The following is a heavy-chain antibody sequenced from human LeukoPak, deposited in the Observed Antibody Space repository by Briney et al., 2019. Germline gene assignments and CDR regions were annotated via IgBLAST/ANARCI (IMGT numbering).Heavy chain of an antibody. CDR2: IYKSGST. V-gene: IGHV4-59*08. CDR1: GVSINNYY. J-gene: IGHJ4*02. Sequence: SETLSLTCTVSGVSINNYYWSWIRRPPGKGLEWIGYIYKSGSTNYNPSLKSRVTISIDTSKNQFSLKLSSVTAADTAVYYCARRRGDGYSDYWGQGTLVTVSS. CDR3: ARRRGDGYSDY. D-gene: IGHD5-24*01.